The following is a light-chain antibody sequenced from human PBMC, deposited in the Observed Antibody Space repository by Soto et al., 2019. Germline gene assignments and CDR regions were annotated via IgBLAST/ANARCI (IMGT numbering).Light chain of an antibody. CDR2: EGS. V-gene: IGLV2-23*01. CDR1: SSEVGSYKF. Sequence: QSVLTXPXSVSGSPGQXITISCTGTSSEVGSYKFVSWYQQHPGKAPKLMIYEGSKRPSGVSNRFSGSKSCNXXXXXISGLXXEDEADYXXCSYAGSSTVVFXXXXXXTVL. CDR3: CSYAGSSTVV. J-gene: IGLJ2*01.